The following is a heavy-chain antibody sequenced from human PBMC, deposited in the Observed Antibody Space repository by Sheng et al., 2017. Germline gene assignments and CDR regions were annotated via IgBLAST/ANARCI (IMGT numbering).Heavy chain of an antibody. CDR3: AVCIAAAGSLHLALDYYYYGMDV. V-gene: IGHV1-69*01. Sequence: QVQLVQSGAEVKKPGSSVKVSCKASGGTFSSYAISWVRQAPGQGLEWMGGIIPIFGTANYAQKFQGRVTITADESTSTAYMELSSLRSEDTAVYYCAVCIAAAGSLHLALDYYYYGMDVWDQGP. CDR2: IIPIFGTA. D-gene: IGHD6-13*01. CDR1: GGTFSSYA. J-gene: IGHJ6*02.